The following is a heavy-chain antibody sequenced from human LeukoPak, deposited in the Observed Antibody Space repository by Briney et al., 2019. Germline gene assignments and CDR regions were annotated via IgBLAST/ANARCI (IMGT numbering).Heavy chain of an antibody. D-gene: IGHD2-21*01. CDR3: ARTYCGTNACPFDF. J-gene: IGHJ4*02. Sequence: SETLSLTCTVSGGSISTYYWSWIRQPPGKGLECLEFTFHTGTTNYNPSLKSRVTISVDTSKNQFSLKLSSVTAADTAVYYCARTYCGTNACPFDFWGEGTLVTVSS. V-gene: IGHV4-59*08. CDR2: TFHTGTT. CDR1: GGSISTYY.